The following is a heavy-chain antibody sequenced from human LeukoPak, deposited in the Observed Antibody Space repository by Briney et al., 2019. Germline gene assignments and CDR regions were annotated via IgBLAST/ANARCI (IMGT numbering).Heavy chain of an antibody. CDR3: AREGARYSYGLDY. V-gene: IGHV3-21*01. Sequence: GGSLRLSCAASGFTFSRYSMNWVRQAPGKGLEWVSSISISSNYIYYTDSVKGRFTISRDNAKNSLYLQMNSLRAEDTAVYYCAREGARYSYGLDYWGQGTLVTVSS. J-gene: IGHJ4*02. D-gene: IGHD5-18*01. CDR1: GFTFSRYS. CDR2: ISISSNYI.